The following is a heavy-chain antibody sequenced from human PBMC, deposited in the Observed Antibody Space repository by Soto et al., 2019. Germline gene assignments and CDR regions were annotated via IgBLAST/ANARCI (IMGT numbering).Heavy chain of an antibody. CDR1: GGSISTGGYY. CDR2: IYHSGMT. J-gene: IGHJ3*02. CDR3: XXXXXXXXHDAFDI. Sequence: QVQLQESGPGLVKPSQTLSLTCTVSGGSISTGGYYWSWIRQHPGRGLEWIGYIYHSGMTFSNPSLQSRXAISIXXXXXXXXXXXXXXXXXXXXXXXXXXXXXXXHDAFDIWGHGTMVRVSS. V-gene: IGHV4-31*03.